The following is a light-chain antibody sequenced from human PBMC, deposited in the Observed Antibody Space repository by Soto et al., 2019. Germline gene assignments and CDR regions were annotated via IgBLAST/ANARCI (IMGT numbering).Light chain of an antibody. V-gene: IGLV1-40*01. CDR1: SSDIGAGYR. CDR2: DNA. J-gene: IGLJ2*01. Sequence: QSALTQPPSVSGAPGQRVTISCTGSSSDIGAGYRVRWYQQVPGTAPKLLIYDNANRPSGVSARFSGSKSGTSASLAITGLQAEDEADYYCQSYDTSLSAVVFGGGTKLTVL. CDR3: QSYDTSLSAVV.